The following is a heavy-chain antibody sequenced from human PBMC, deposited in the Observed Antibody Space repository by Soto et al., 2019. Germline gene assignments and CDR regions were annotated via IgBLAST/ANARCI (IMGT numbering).Heavy chain of an antibody. V-gene: IGHV3-30*18. CDR2: ISYDGSNK. CDR1: GFTFSTYG. J-gene: IGHJ4*02. CDR3: AKAHDY. Sequence: GGSLRLSCAASGFTFSTYGMHWVRQAPGKGLEWVAVISYDGSNKYYADSVKGRFTISRDNSKNTLYLQMNSLRAEDTAVYYCAKAHDYWGQGTLVTVSS.